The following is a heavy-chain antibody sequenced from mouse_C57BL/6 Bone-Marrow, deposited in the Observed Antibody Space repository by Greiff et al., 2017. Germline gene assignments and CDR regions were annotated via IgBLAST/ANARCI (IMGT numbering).Heavy chain of an antibody. Sequence: QVQLQQPGAELVKPGASVKLSCKASGYTFTSYWMHWVKQRPGQGLGWIGMIHPNSGSTNYNEKCKSKATLTVDKSSSTAYMQLSSLTSEDSAVYYCARTHYYGSSYDYWGQGTTLTVSS. J-gene: IGHJ2*01. D-gene: IGHD1-1*01. V-gene: IGHV1-64*01. CDR1: GYTFTSYW. CDR2: IHPNSGST. CDR3: ARTHYYGSSYDY.